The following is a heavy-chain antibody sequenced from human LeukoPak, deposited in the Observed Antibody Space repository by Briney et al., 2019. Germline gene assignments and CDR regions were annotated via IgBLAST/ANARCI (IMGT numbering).Heavy chain of an antibody. CDR2: ILHDGSNK. J-gene: IGHJ4*02. V-gene: IGHV3-30*03. Sequence: PGRSLRLSCAASGFTFSSYAMHWVRQAPGKGLEWVAVILHDGSNKQYADSVKGRFTISRDNSKNTLYLQMNSLRAEDTALYYCARNYYEPTYDYYFDCWGQGTLVTVSS. CDR1: GFTFSSYA. CDR3: ARNYYEPTYDYYFDC. D-gene: IGHD1-26*01.